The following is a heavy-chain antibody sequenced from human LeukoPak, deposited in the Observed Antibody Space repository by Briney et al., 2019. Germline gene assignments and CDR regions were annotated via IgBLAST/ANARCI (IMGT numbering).Heavy chain of an antibody. V-gene: IGHV4-59*12. CDR3: AKYRPPRL. CDR1: GGFISSYY. D-gene: IGHD2-2*01. Sequence: SETLSLTCTVSGGFISSYYWSWIRQPPGKGLEWIGYIYYSGSTNYNPSLKSRVTISVDTSKNQFSLKLSSVTAADTAVYYCAKYRPPRLWGQGTPVTVSS. J-gene: IGHJ4*02. CDR2: IYYSGST.